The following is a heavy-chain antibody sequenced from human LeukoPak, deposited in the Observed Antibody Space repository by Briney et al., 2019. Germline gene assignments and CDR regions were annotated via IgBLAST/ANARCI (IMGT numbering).Heavy chain of an antibody. D-gene: IGHD1-14*01. CDR2: IYSGLSA. CDR3: VTDRNPHRGMDV. CDR1: GFTVSGHY. V-gene: IGHV3-53*01. Sequence: GGSLRLSCAASGFTVSGHYVTWVRQAPGKGLEWVSVIYSGLSADYADSVKGRSTISRDNSKNTVYLQMNSLRVEDTAVYYCVTDRNPHRGMDVWGQGTTVTVSS. J-gene: IGHJ6*02.